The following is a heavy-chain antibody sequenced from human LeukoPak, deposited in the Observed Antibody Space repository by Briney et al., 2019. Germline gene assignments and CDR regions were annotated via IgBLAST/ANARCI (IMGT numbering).Heavy chain of an antibody. D-gene: IGHD6-13*01. CDR2: IYPGDSDT. Sequence: GESLQISCKGSGYSFTSYWIGWVRQMPGKGLEWMGSIYPGDSDTRYSPSFQGQVTISADKSISTAYLQWSSLKASDTAMYYCARLAAAGKVNYYYYYMDVWGKGTTVTVSS. J-gene: IGHJ6*03. CDR1: GYSFTSYW. V-gene: IGHV5-51*01. CDR3: ARLAAAGKVNYYYYYMDV.